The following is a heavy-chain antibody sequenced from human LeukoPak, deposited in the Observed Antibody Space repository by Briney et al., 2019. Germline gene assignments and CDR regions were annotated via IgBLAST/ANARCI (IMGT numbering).Heavy chain of an antibody. V-gene: IGHV3-53*01. CDR3: AKEVQWLVLNGLFDY. J-gene: IGHJ4*02. CDR2: IYSGGST. CDR1: GFTVSSNY. Sequence: GGSLRLSCAASGFTVSSNYMSWVRQAPGKGLEWVSVIYSGGSTYYADSVKGRFTISRHNSKNTLYLQMNSLRAEDTAVYYCAKEVQWLVLNGLFDYWGQGTRVTVSS. D-gene: IGHD6-19*01.